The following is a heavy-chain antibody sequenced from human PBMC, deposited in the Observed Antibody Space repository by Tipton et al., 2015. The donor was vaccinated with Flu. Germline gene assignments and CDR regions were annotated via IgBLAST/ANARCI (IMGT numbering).Heavy chain of an antibody. V-gene: IGHV4-4*07. D-gene: IGHD5-12*01. Sequence: TLSLTCTVSGGSLSGYYWSWIRQPAGKGLEWIGRIYTGGSSYYNPSLKSRATMSVDTSKNQFSLKLDSMTAADTAVYFCARDGYSGYDFGYYFDSWGQGTLVTVST. CDR2: IYTGGSS. CDR3: ARDGYSGYDFGYYFDS. CDR1: GGSLSGYY. J-gene: IGHJ4*02.